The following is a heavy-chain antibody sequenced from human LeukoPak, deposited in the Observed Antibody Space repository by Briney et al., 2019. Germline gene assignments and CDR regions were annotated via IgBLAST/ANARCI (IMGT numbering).Heavy chain of an antibody. CDR2: IYYSGST. J-gene: IGHJ5*02. V-gene: IGHV4-59*01. CDR3: ARGRYSAGDNWFDP. CDR1: GGSISSYY. Sequence: PSETLSLTCTVSGGSISSYYWSWIRQPPGKRLEWIGHIYYSGSTNYNPSLKSRVTISVDTSKNQFSLKLSSVTAADTAVYYCARGRYSAGDNWFDPWGQGTLVTVSS. D-gene: IGHD3-9*01.